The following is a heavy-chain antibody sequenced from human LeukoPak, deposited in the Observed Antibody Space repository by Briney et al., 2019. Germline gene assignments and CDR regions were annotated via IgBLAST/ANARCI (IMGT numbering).Heavy chain of an antibody. D-gene: IGHD1-20*01. CDR1: GYTLTELS. J-gene: IGHJ4*02. V-gene: IGHV1-24*01. CDR3: ATPVGITGTGGHYFDY. Sequence: ASVKVSCKVSGYTLTELSMHWVRQAPGKGLEWMGGFDPEDGETIYAQKFQGRVTMTEDTSTDTAYMELSSLRSEDTAVYYCATPVGITGTGGHYFDYWGQGTMVTASS. CDR2: FDPEDGET.